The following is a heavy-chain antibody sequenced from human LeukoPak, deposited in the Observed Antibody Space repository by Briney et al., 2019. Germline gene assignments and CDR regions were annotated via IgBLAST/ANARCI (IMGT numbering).Heavy chain of an antibody. Sequence: SVKVSCMASGGTFISYATSWVRQAPGQGLEWMGGIIPIFGTANYAQKFQGRVTITADKSTSTAYMELSSLRSEDTAVYYCARDPTDYGDYYFAYWGQGTLVTVSS. CDR1: GGTFISYA. CDR3: ARDPTDYGDYYFAY. J-gene: IGHJ4*02. D-gene: IGHD4-17*01. CDR2: IIPIFGTA. V-gene: IGHV1-69*06.